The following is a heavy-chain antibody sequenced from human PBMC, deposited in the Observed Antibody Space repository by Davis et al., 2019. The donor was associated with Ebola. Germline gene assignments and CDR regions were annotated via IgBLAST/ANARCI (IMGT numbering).Heavy chain of an antibody. CDR2: INPNSGDT. J-gene: IGHJ6*04. CDR1: GYTFTGYY. Sequence: AASVKVSCKASGYTFTGYYMHWVRQAPGQGLEWMGRINPNSGDTNYAQKFQGRVTMTRDTSISTAYMELSRLRSDDTAVYYCARVPYYYDSSGYYPGGMDVWGKGTTVTVSS. V-gene: IGHV1-2*06. CDR3: ARVPYYYDSSGYYPGGMDV. D-gene: IGHD3-22*01.